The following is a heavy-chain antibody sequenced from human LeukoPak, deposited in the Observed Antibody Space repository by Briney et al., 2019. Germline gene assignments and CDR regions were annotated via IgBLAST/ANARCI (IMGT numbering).Heavy chain of an antibody. CDR3: ARGEYQLLYGLFDP. D-gene: IGHD2-2*02. Sequence: PSETLSLTCTVSGGSISSYYWSWIRQPPGKGLEWIGYIYYSGSTNYNPSLKSRVTTTVDKSKNQFYLKLSSVTAADTAVYYCARGEYQLLYGLFDPWAQGTLVSVSS. J-gene: IGHJ5*02. V-gene: IGHV4-59*01. CDR1: GGSISSYY. CDR2: IYYSGST.